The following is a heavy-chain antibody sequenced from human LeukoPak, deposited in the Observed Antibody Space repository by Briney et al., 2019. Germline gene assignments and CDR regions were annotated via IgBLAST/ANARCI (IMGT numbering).Heavy chain of an antibody. CDR3: ATDAAYGYDRFDH. CDR1: GFIFSNYW. D-gene: IGHD2-15*01. J-gene: IGHJ4*02. Sequence: RSGGSLRLSCEATGFIFSNYWMAWVRQAPGKGLEWVANIKEDGSDKNYVVSMEGRFTISRDNAKNSLYLQMNSVRVEDTAVYYCATDAAYGYDRFDHWGQGTQVTVSS. V-gene: IGHV3-7*01. CDR2: IKEDGSDK.